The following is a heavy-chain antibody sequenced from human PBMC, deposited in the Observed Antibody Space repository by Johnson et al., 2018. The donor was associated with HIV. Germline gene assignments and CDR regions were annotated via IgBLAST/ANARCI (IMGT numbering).Heavy chain of an antibody. CDR3: ARSGYGSGSTHDAFDI. Sequence: EVQLVESGGGLIQPGGSLRLSCAVSGLSVSINYITWVRQAPGKGLEWVSVIHSGGSTYYADSVEGRFTISRDNSKNTVLLQMHSLRVEDTAVYYCARSGYGSGSTHDAFDIWGQGTMVTVSS. J-gene: IGHJ3*02. D-gene: IGHD3-10*01. CDR2: IHSGGST. CDR1: GLSVSINY. V-gene: IGHV3-53*01.